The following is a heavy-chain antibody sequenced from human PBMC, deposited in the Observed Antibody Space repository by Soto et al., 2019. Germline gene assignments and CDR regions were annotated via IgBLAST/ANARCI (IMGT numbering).Heavy chain of an antibody. CDR1: GFTFSTYA. J-gene: IGHJ3*02. D-gene: IGHD4-17*01. CDR3: AHPRGYGVFDAYDI. Sequence: RLSCVASGFTFSTYAMSWVRQAPGKGLEWVSAISGSGTTTFYADSVQGRFTISRDNSMNTLYLQMNSLRIEDTALYYCAHPRGYGVFDAYDIWGQRTVVTVSS. CDR2: ISGSGTTT. V-gene: IGHV3-23*01.